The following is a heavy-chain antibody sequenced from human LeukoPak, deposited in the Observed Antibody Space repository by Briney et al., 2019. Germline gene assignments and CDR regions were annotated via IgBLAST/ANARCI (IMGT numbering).Heavy chain of an antibody. V-gene: IGHV1-18*01. CDR1: GYTFTSYG. CDR2: ISAYNDNT. D-gene: IGHD3-22*01. Sequence: ASVKVSXKASGYTFTSYGISWVRQAPGQGLEWMGWISAYNDNTNYAQKLQGRVTMTTDTSTSTAYMELRSLRSDDTAVYYCARVCYDSSGYYCFDYWGQGTLVTVSS. J-gene: IGHJ4*02. CDR3: ARVCYDSSGYYCFDY.